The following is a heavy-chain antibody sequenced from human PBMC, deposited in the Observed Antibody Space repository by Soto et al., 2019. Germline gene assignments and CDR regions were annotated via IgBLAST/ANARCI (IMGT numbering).Heavy chain of an antibody. CDR1: GGSISDYN. CDR2: ILYNGDT. V-gene: IGHV4-59*01. CDR3: ARDIGYYYANSGSVAFDI. J-gene: IGHJ3*02. Sequence: SETLTLTFTLSGGSISDYNWSWIRQPPGKGLEWIGYILYNGDTKYNPSLKSRVTISVDTSKNQFSLKLRSVTAADTAIYYCARDIGYYYANSGSVAFDIWGQGTMVT. D-gene: IGHD3-22*01.